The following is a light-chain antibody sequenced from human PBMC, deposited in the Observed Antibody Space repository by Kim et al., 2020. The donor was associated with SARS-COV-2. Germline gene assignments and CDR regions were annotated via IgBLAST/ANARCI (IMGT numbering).Light chain of an antibody. V-gene: IGKV3-15*01. CDR3: QQC. Sequence: EIVMTQSPATLSVSPGERATLSCRASQSVSSNLAWYQQKPGQAPRLLIYGASTRATGIPARFSGSGSGTEFTLTISSLQSEDFAVYYCQQCFGQGTKVDIK. CDR2: GAS. CDR1: QSVSSN. J-gene: IGKJ1*01.